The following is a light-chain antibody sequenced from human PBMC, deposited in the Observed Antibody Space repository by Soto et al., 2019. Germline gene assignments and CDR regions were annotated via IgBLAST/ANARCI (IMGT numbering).Light chain of an antibody. CDR3: QQYYSSRT. CDR2: GGS. J-gene: IGKJ1*01. Sequence: EIVLTQSPGTVSLSPGERATLSCRASQSVGSRWLAWYQQKPGQAPRVLIYGGSKRATGIPDRFSGSGSGTDFTLTISRLEPEDFAVYYCQQYYSSRTFGQGTKVEMK. CDR1: QSVGSRW. V-gene: IGKV3-20*01.